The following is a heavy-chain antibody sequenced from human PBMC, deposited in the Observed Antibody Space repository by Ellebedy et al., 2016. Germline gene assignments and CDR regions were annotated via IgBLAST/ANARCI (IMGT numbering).Heavy chain of an antibody. Sequence: GGSLRLSXAASGFTFKTYAMSWVRQAPGEGLEWVSTLSGSGPKTYYADSVQGRFTISRDNSKSTLYLQMSSLRAEDTAVYYCAKHETDGDYYFDLWGRGTLVTVSS. D-gene: IGHD2-21*01. CDR2: LSGSGPKT. CDR3: AKHETDGDYYFDL. CDR1: GFTFKTYA. J-gene: IGHJ2*01. V-gene: IGHV3-23*01.